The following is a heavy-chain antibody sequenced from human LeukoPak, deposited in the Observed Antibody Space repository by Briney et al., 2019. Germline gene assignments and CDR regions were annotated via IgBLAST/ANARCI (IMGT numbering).Heavy chain of an antibody. V-gene: IGHV4-34*01. CDR1: GGSFSDYY. D-gene: IGHD6-19*01. CDR3: ARFSGWSGLYYYYYMDV. CDR2: INHSGST. J-gene: IGHJ6*03. Sequence: SETLSLTCAVYGGSFSDYYWSWIRQPPGKGLEWIGEINHSGSTIYNPSLKSRVTISVDTSKNQFSLKLSSVTAADTAVYYCARFSGWSGLYYYYYMDVWGKGTTVTVSS.